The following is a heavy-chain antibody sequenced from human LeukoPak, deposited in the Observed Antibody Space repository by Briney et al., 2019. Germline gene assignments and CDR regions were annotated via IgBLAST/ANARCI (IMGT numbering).Heavy chain of an antibody. CDR1: GYTFTSYY. CDR2: INPSGGST. D-gene: IGHD1-26*01. J-gene: IGHJ3*02. Sequence: ASVKVSCKASGYTFTSYYMHWVRQAPGQGLEWMGIINPSGGSTSYAKKFKGRVTMTRDTSTSTVYMELSSLRSEDTAVYYCARAVGATLDAFDIWGQGTMVTVSS. V-gene: IGHV1-46*03. CDR3: ARAVGATLDAFDI.